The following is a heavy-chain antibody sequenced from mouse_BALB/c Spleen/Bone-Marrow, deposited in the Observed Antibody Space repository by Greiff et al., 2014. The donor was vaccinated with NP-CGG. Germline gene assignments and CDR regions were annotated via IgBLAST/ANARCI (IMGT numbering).Heavy chain of an antibody. D-gene: IGHD2-4*01. CDR3: AKYGRLRYAMDY. Sequence: EVQLQQSGAELVKPGASVKLSCTASGFNIKDTYMHWVKQRPEQGLEWIGRIDPANGNTKYDPKFQGKATITADTSSNTAYLQLSSLTSEDTAVYYCAKYGRLRYAMDYWGRGTSVTVSS. J-gene: IGHJ4*01. CDR2: IDPANGNT. CDR1: GFNIKDTY. V-gene: IGHV14-3*02.